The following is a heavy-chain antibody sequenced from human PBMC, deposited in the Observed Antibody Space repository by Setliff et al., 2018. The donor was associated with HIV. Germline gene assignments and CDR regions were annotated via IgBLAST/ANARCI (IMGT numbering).Heavy chain of an antibody. CDR3: ARGAPGRSCSGGSCSYFDF. Sequence: GASVKVSCKASGYTFTAYYMHWVRQAPGQGLEWMGWLNPTSGNTGSAQRFQGRVTMTRNTSISIAYMELSNLRSEDTAVYYCARGAPGRSCSGGSCSYFDFWGQGTLVTVPS. CDR2: LNPTSGNT. J-gene: IGHJ4*02. CDR1: GYTFTAYY. V-gene: IGHV1-8*02. D-gene: IGHD2-15*01.